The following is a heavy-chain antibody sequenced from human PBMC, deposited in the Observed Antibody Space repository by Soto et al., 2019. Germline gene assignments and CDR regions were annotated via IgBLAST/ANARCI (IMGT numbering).Heavy chain of an antibody. D-gene: IGHD3-9*01. Sequence: VQLVQSGAEVKKPGSSVKVSCKASGGTFNTYPITWVRQAPGQGLEWLGGIIPLFVTPNYAQKFQGRITISADEATSTAYIVRTSLRSEDTARYYCTRELLDILSRNSKAGWFDPRGQGSLVTVSS. CDR3: TRELLDILSRNSKAGWFDP. V-gene: IGHV1-69*01. CDR1: GGTFNTYP. CDR2: IIPLFVTP. J-gene: IGHJ5*02.